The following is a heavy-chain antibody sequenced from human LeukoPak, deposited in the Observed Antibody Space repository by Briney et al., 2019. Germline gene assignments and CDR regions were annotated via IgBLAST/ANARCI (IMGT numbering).Heavy chain of an antibody. CDR1: GFTFSSYW. J-gene: IGHJ4*02. V-gene: IGHV3-74*01. Sequence: GGSLRLSCAASGFTFSSYWMHWVRQALGKGLVWVLRINSDGSSTSYADSVKGRFTISRDNAKNTLYLQMNSLRAEDTAVYYCARVRGYSNWGQGTLVTVSS. CDR2: INSDGSST. CDR3: ARVRGYSN. D-gene: IGHD2-21*01.